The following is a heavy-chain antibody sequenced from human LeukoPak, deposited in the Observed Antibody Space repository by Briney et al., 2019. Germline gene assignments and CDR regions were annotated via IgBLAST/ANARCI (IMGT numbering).Heavy chain of an antibody. V-gene: IGHV1-46*01. CDR2: INPSGGAT. Sequence: ASVKVSCKASGYTFTSYFMHWVRQAPGQRLEWMGIINPSGGATSYAQKFQGRLTMTRDMSTSTLYMDLSSLKSEDTAVYYCARGRIYDSSGYYGLGYYYYYMDVWGKGTTVTVSS. CDR1: GYTFTSYF. D-gene: IGHD3-22*01. J-gene: IGHJ6*03. CDR3: ARGRIYDSSGYYGLGYYYYYMDV.